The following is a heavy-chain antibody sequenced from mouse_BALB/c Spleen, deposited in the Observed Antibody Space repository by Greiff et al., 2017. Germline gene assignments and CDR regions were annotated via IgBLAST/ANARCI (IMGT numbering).Heavy chain of an antibody. CDR1: GFTFSSYA. D-gene: IGHD1-2*01. CDR3: ATITTATCHAWFAY. J-gene: IGHJ3*01. CDR2: ISSGGSYT. Sequence: EVKLVESGGGLVKPGGSLKLSCAASGFTFSSYAMSWVRQSPEKRLEWVAEISSGGSYTYYPDTVTGRFTISRDNAKNTLYLEMSSLRSEDTAMYYCATITTATCHAWFAYWGQGTLVTVSA. V-gene: IGHV5-9-4*01.